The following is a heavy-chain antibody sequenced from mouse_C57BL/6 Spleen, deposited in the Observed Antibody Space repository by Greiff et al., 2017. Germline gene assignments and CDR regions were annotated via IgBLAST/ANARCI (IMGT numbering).Heavy chain of an antibody. Sequence: QVQLQQSGAELVKPGASVKISCKASGYAFSSSWMNWVKQRPGKGLEWIGQIYPGDGDTNSNGKFKGKATLTADKSSSTAYMQLSSLTSEDSAVYFCARYGNYVAWFAYWGQGTLVTVSA. CDR3: ARYGNYVAWFAY. CDR2: IYPGDGDT. V-gene: IGHV1-80*01. J-gene: IGHJ3*01. D-gene: IGHD2-1*01. CDR1: GYAFSSSW.